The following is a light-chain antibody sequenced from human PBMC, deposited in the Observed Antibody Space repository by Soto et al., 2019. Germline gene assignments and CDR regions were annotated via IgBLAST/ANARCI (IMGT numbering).Light chain of an antibody. CDR1: QGISNY. J-gene: IGKJ3*01. V-gene: IGKV1-27*01. CDR3: QKYNSAPFT. CDR2: EAS. Sequence: DIQMTQSPSSLSASVGDRVTITCRASQGISNYLAWYQKKPGKLPKLLICEASTLQSGVPSRFSGSGFGTDFTLTIGSLQPEDVAAYYFQKYNSAPFTFGPGTKVDIK.